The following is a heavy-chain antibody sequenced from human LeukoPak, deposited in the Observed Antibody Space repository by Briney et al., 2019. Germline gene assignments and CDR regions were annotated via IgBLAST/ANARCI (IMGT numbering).Heavy chain of an antibody. CDR1: GDSISSGSHY. Sequence: SETLSLTCTVAGDSISSGSHYWGWIRLPPGNGLEWIGSIFYSGRTYYTPSLKSRVTMSLDTSKNQFSLTLTSVTAADTAVYYCASQVAVVVPTDPNWFDSWGQGTLVTVSS. CDR2: IFYSGRT. CDR3: ASQVAVVVPTDPNWFDS. V-gene: IGHV4-39*07. D-gene: IGHD2-15*01. J-gene: IGHJ5*01.